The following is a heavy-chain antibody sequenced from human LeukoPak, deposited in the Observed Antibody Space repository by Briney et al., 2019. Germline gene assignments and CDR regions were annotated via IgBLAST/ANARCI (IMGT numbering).Heavy chain of an antibody. CDR2: IYSGGST. Sequence: GGSLRLSCAASGFTVSSNYVSWVRQAPGKGLEWVSVIYSGGSTYYADSVKGRFTISRDNSKNTLYLQMNSLRAEDTAVYYCASQASCSIYYYYYYMDVWGKGTTVTVSS. J-gene: IGHJ6*03. D-gene: IGHD2-2*01. CDR1: GFTVSSNY. CDR3: ASQASCSIYYYYYYMDV. V-gene: IGHV3-53*01.